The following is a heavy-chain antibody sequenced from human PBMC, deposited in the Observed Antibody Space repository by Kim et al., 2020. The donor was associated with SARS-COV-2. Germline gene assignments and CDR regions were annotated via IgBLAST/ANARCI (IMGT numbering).Heavy chain of an antibody. J-gene: IGHJ4*02. V-gene: IGHV3-9*01. CDR2: ISWNSGSI. D-gene: IGHD2-21*02. CDR1: GFTFGDYA. Sequence: GGSLRLSCAASGFTFGDYAMQWVRQAPGKGLEWVSGISWNSGSIGYADSVKGRFTISRDNAKNSLYLQMNSLRAEDTALYYCAKGLAYCGGDCYAGRDYWGQGTLVTVSS. CDR3: AKGLAYCGGDCYAGRDY.